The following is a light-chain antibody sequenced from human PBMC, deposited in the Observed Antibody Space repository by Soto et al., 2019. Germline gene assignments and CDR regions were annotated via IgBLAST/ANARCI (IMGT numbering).Light chain of an antibody. Sequence: EIVLTQSPATLSLSPGERATLSCRASQSVSSYLAWYHQKPGQAPRLLIYDASNRATGIPARFSGSGSGPDFTLTISSLEPEDFAGYYCQERSNWPLTFGGGTKVEIK. V-gene: IGKV3-11*01. CDR3: QERSNWPLT. CDR1: QSVSSY. J-gene: IGKJ4*01. CDR2: DAS.